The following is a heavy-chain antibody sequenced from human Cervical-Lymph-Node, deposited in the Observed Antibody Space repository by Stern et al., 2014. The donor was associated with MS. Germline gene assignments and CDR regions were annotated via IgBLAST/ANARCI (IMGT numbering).Heavy chain of an antibody. Sequence: VQLVQSGAELKKPGESLRISCKGSGYSLTNTWIGWVRQMPGKGLEWMGIIYPGDAETRYGPSFQGRVPISADKSINTAYLQWSSLKASDTAMYYCARGRGIALRPDYWGQGTLVTVSS. J-gene: IGHJ4*02. CDR1: GYSLTNTW. CDR2: IYPGDAET. V-gene: IGHV5-51*03. D-gene: IGHD6-13*01. CDR3: ARGRGIALRPDY.